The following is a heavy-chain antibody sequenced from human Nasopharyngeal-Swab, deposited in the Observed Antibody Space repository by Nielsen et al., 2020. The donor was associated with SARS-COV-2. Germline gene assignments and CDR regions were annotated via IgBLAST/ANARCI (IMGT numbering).Heavy chain of an antibody. CDR2: IWYDGSNK. D-gene: IGHD5-18*01. CDR3: ARANTAVDAFDI. Sequence: GGSLRLSCAASGFTFATYNMNWVRQAPGKGLEWVAVIWYDGSNKYYADSVKGRFTISRDNSKNTLYLQMNSLRAEDTAVYYCARANTAVDAFDIWGQGTMVTVSS. J-gene: IGHJ3*02. CDR1: GFTFATYN. V-gene: IGHV3-33*08.